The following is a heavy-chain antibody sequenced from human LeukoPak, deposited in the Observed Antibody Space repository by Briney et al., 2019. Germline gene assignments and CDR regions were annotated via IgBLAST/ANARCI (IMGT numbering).Heavy chain of an antibody. V-gene: IGHV3-23*01. CDR1: GFTFSTFA. D-gene: IGHD2-8*02. CDR3: ATYRQVLLPFES. CDR2: IFPSGGEI. J-gene: IGHJ4*02. Sequence: GGSLRLSCAASGFTFSTFAMIWVRQPPGKGLEWVSSIFPSGGEIHYADSVRGRFTISRDNSKSTLSLQMNSLRAEDTAIYYCATYRQVLLPFESWGQGTLVSVSS.